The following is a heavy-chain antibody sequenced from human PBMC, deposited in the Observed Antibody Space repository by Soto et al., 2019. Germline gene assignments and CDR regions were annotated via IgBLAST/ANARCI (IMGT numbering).Heavy chain of an antibody. D-gene: IGHD1-26*01. Sequence: EVQLVESGGGLVQPGGSLRLSCAASGFTVSSSYLYWVRQAPGKGLEWVSSIYKSGDTYYADSVKGRFTISRDNYKSTLFLQMNSLRAEGTAVYYCARGTVGTNPNWLGPWGQGTLVPVSS. V-gene: IGHV3-66*01. CDR2: IYKSGDT. J-gene: IGHJ5*02. CDR3: ARGTVGTNPNWLGP. CDR1: GFTVSSSY.